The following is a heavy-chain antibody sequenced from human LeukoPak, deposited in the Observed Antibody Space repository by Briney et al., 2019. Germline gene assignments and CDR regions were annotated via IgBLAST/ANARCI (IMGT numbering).Heavy chain of an antibody. CDR2: ISSNGGST. J-gene: IGHJ4*02. V-gene: IGHV3-64D*06. D-gene: IGHD3-3*01. CDR1: VFTLRSYA. Sequence: GGAVSLSCSASVFTLRSYAMLWVRQAPGKALEYVSAISSNGGSTYYADSVKGRYTISRDNSKNTLQLQRSSLRAEDTAVHCRVKWSAYDFWSGYPRLAFDYWGQGTLVTVSS. CDR3: VKWSAYDFWSGYPRLAFDY.